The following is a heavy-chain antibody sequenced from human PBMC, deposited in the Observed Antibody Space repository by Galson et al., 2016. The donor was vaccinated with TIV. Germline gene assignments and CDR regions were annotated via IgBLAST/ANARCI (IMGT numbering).Heavy chain of an antibody. CDR1: GGTFSSYA. V-gene: IGHV1-69*13. Sequence: SVKVSCKASGGTFSSYAFSWVRQAPGQGLEWMGRIIGMFGTTNYAQKFQGRVTITADELTSTAYMELTSLRSEDTAMYYCARGWAPTIGYYFDYWGQGTLVTVSS. D-gene: IGHD2-15*01. J-gene: IGHJ4*02. CDR3: ARGWAPTIGYYFDY. CDR2: IIGMFGTT.